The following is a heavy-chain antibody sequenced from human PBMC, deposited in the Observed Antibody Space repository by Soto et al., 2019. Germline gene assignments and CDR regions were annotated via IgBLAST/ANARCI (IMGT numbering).Heavy chain of an antibody. CDR2: ISGSGDST. Sequence: EVQLLESGGGLVQPGGSLRLSCAASGFTFSSYAMSWVRQAPGKGLEWVSGISGSGDSTYYADSVKGRFTISRDNSKNTLYLLMNSLRVEDTAGYYCAKASPPQTDYWGQGTLVTVSS. CDR3: AKASPPQTDY. V-gene: IGHV3-23*01. J-gene: IGHJ4*02. CDR1: GFTFSSYA.